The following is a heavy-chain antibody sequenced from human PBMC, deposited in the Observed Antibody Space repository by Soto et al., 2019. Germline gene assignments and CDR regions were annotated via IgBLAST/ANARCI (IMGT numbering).Heavy chain of an antibody. Sequence: QVQLVQSGAEVKKPGSSVKVSCKASGGTFSSYAISWVRQAPGQRLEWMGGIIPIFGTANYAQKFQGRVTITADESTSTAYMELSSLRSEDTAVYYCARGPAGDGYNYFWFDPWGQGTLVTVSS. CDR1: GGTFSSYA. CDR3: ARGPAGDGYNYFWFDP. V-gene: IGHV1-69*01. D-gene: IGHD5-12*01. J-gene: IGHJ5*02. CDR2: IIPIFGTA.